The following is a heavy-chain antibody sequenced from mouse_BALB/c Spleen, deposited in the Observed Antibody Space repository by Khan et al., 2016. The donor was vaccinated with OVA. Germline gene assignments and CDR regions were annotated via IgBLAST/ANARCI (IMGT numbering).Heavy chain of an antibody. CDR1: GFTFSSYT. Sequence: EVELVESGGGLVKPGGSLKLSCAASGFTFSSYTMSWVRQTPEKRLEWVATISSGGDNTYYPDSVKGRFTISRDTAKNNLYLQMSSLRSEDTAVYYCARSNYGSFAYWGQGTLVTVSA. CDR3: ARSNYGSFAY. D-gene: IGHD2-1*01. CDR2: ISSGGDNT. V-gene: IGHV5-9*03. J-gene: IGHJ3*01.